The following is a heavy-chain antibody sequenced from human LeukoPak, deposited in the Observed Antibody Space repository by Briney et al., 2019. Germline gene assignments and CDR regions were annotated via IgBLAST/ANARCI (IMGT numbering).Heavy chain of an antibody. V-gene: IGHV3-21*01. CDR2: ISSSSYI. J-gene: IGHJ4*02. D-gene: IGHD5-18*01. CDR1: GFTFSSYS. CDR3: ARVDTATFDY. Sequence: GGSLRLSCAASGFTFSSYSMNWVRQAAGKGLEWVSSISSSSYIYYADSVKGRFTISRDNAKNSLYLQMNSLRAEDTAVYYCARVDTATFDYWGQGTLVTVSS.